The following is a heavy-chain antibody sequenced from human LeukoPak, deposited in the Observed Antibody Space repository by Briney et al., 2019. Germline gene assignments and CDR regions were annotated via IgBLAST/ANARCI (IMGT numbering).Heavy chain of an antibody. V-gene: IGHV1-69*05. D-gene: IGHD3-3*01. CDR3: ARDYTIFGVDCFDP. J-gene: IGHJ5*02. Sequence: GASVKVSCKASGGTFSSYAISWVRQAPGQGLEWMGGIIPIFGTANYAQKFQGRVTITTDESTSTAYMELSSLRSEDTAVYYCARDYTIFGVDCFDPWGQGTLVTVSS. CDR1: GGTFSSYA. CDR2: IIPIFGTA.